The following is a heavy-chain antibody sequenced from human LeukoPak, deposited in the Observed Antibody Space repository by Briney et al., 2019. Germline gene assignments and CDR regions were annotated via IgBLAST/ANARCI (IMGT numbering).Heavy chain of an antibody. CDR2: ISSRGST. CDR3: VRPQAGYSSSWFLY. D-gene: IGHD6-13*01. V-gene: IGHV4-59*01. CDR1: GGSISSYY. J-gene: IGHJ4*02. Sequence: PSETLSLTCTVSGGSISSYYWSWIRQPPGKGLEWIGYISSRGSTNYNPSLKGRVTISLDTSKNQFSLKLVSVTAADTAVYFCVRPQAGYSSSWFLYWGQGVLVTVSS.